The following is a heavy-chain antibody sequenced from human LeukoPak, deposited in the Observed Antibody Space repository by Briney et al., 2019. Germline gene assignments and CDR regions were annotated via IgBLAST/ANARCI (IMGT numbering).Heavy chain of an antibody. CDR2: INSGGGT. Sequence: GGSLRLSCAASGFTVSSNYMTWVRQAPGKGLEWVSLINSGGGTFYADSVKGRFTISRDNSKNTLYLQMNSLRAEDTAVYYCARWVNNGGERCYFDYWGQGTLVTVSS. CDR1: GFTVSSNY. D-gene: IGHD2-21*01. J-gene: IGHJ4*02. V-gene: IGHV3-66*01. CDR3: ARWVNNGGERCYFDY.